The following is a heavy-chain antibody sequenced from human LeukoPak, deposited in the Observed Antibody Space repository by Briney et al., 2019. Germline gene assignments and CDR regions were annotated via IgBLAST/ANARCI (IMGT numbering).Heavy chain of an antibody. CDR1: GFTFSSYG. V-gene: IGHV3-33*01. J-gene: IGHJ5*02. Sequence: PGGSLRLSCAAPGFTFSSYGMHWVRQAPGKGLEWVAVIWYDGSNKYYADSVKGRFTISRDNSKNTLYLQMNSLRAEDTAVYYCARAGHYYESSGHNWFDPWGQGTLVTVSS. CDR3: ARAGHYYESSGHNWFDP. D-gene: IGHD3-22*01. CDR2: IWYDGSNK.